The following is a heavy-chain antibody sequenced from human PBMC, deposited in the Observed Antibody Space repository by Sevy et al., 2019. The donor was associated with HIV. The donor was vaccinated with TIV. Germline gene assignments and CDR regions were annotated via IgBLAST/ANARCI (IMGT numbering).Heavy chain of an antibody. V-gene: IGHV3-23*01. D-gene: IGHD6-13*01. CDR3: VKGGSISATGNDAFDI. CDR2: IHNSGDTT. Sequence: GGSLRLSCAASGFAFSNYGMNWVSQAPGKGLEWVSVIHNSGDTTYYADSVKGRFTISRDNSENTLYLQMNSLRAEDTAVYYCVKGGSISATGNDAFDIWGQGTMVTVSS. J-gene: IGHJ3*02. CDR1: GFAFSNYG.